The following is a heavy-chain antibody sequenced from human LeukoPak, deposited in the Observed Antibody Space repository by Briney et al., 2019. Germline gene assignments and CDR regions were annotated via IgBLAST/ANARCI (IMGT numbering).Heavy chain of an antibody. J-gene: IGHJ4*02. CDR3: AREYYDSSGYYYFDY. Sequence: PGRSLRLSCAASGFTFSSYAMHWVRQAPGKGLEWVAVISYDGSNKYYADSVKGRFTISRDNSKNTLYLQMNSLRAEDTAVYYCAREYYDSSGYYYFDYWGQGTLVTVSS. V-gene: IGHV3-30*04. D-gene: IGHD3-22*01. CDR2: ISYDGSNK. CDR1: GFTFSSYA.